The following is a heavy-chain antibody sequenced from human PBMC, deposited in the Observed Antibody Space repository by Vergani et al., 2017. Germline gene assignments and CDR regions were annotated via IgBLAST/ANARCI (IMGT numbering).Heavy chain of an antibody. J-gene: IGHJ4*02. CDR1: GGSISSRSYY. Sequence: QLQLQESGPGLVKPSETLSLTCTVSGGSISSRSYYWGWIRQPPGKGLEWIGSNYYSGSTYYTPSLKSRVTISVDTSKNQFSLKLSSVTAADTAVYSGATTYSSSWYYFDYWGQGTLVTVSS. CDR3: ATTYSSSWYYFDY. CDR2: NYYSGST. V-gene: IGHV4-39*01. D-gene: IGHD6-13*01.